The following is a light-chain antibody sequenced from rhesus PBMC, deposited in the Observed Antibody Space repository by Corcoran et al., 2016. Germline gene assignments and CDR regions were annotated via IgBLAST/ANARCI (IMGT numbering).Light chain of an antibody. CDR2: GSS. V-gene: IGKV3-35*01. CDR1: QSVGSY. CDR3: QQERNWT. Sequence: EIVLTQSPATLALSPGERATLSCRASQSVGSYLAWYQQKPGQAPRLLISGSSPRATGIPDRFSCRGSGTDFTLTISSLEPEDVGVDYCQQERNWTFGQGTKVEIK. J-gene: IGKJ1*01.